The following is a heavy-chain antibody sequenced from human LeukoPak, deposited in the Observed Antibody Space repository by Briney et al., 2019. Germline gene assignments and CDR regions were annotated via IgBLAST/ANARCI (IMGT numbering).Heavy chain of an antibody. CDR3: ARAAY. CDR1: GFTFSGHW. J-gene: IGHJ4*02. Sequence: GGSLRLSCAASGFTFSGHWMSWVRQAPGKGLEWVAKIKQDGSEKYYVDSVKGRFTISRGNAKNSLYLQMNSLRADDTAVYYCARAAYWGQGTLVTVSS. V-gene: IGHV3-7*01. CDR2: IKQDGSEK.